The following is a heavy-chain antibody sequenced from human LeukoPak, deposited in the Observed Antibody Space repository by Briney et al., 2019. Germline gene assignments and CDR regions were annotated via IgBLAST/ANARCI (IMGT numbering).Heavy chain of an antibody. CDR1: GFTFSSYS. CDR2: ISSSSSYI. Sequence: GGSLRLSCAASGFTFSSYSMNWVRQAPGKGLEWVSSISSSSSYIYYADSVKGRFTISRDNAKNSLYLQMNSLRAEDTAVYYCASYHLFTIFGVVIIGPAGYWGQGTLVTVSS. D-gene: IGHD3-3*01. CDR3: ASYHLFTIFGVVIIGPAGY. V-gene: IGHV3-21*01. J-gene: IGHJ4*02.